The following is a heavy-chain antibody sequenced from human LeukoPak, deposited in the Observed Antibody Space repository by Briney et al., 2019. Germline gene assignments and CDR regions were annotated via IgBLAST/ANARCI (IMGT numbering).Heavy chain of an antibody. CDR2: INAGNGNT. CDR1: GYTFTSYA. V-gene: IGHV1-3*01. J-gene: IGHJ4*02. Sequence: ASVKVSCKASGYTFTSYAMHWVRQAPGQRLEWMGRINAGNGNTKYSQKFQGRVTITRGTSASTAYMELSSLRSEDTAVYYCARGPDYDFWSGYYIWGQGTLVTVSS. D-gene: IGHD3-3*01. CDR3: ARGPDYDFWSGYYI.